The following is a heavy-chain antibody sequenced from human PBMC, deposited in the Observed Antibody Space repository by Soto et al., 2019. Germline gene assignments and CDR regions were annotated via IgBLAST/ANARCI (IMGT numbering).Heavy chain of an antibody. Sequence: GASVKVSCKASGGTFSSYAISWVRQAPGQGLEWMGGIIPIFGTANYAQKFQGRVTITADESTSTVYMELSSLRSEDTAVYYCAAGRIIAARHYYYYGMDVWGQGTTVTVSS. CDR1: GGTFSSYA. J-gene: IGHJ6*02. CDR3: AAGRIIAARHYYYYGMDV. D-gene: IGHD6-6*01. CDR2: IIPIFGTA. V-gene: IGHV1-69*13.